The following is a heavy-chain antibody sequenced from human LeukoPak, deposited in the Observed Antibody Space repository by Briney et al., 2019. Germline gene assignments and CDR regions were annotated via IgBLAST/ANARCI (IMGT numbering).Heavy chain of an antibody. CDR1: GFTFSSYG. CDR2: IRYDGSNK. V-gene: IGHV3-30*02. D-gene: IGHD3-3*01. CDR3: AKDFGVAEYYFDY. Sequence: GGSLRLSCAASGFTFSSYGMHWVRQAPGKGLEWVAFIRYDGSNKYYADSVKGRFTISRDNSKNTLYLQMNSLRAEDTAVYYCAKDFGVAEYYFDYWGQGTLVTVSS. J-gene: IGHJ4*02.